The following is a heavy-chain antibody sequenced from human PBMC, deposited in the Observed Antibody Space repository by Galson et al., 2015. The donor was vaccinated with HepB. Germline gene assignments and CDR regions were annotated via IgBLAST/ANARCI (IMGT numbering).Heavy chain of an antibody. Sequence: SLRLSCAASGFTFSSYAMHWVRQAPGKGLEWVAVISYDGSNKYYADSVKGRFTISRDNSKNTLYLQMNSLRAEDTAVYYCARDVYYDRSPNEGMDVWGQGTTVTVSS. V-gene: IGHV3-30*04. CDR1: GFTFSSYA. J-gene: IGHJ6*02. D-gene: IGHD3-22*01. CDR2: ISYDGSNK. CDR3: ARDVYYDRSPNEGMDV.